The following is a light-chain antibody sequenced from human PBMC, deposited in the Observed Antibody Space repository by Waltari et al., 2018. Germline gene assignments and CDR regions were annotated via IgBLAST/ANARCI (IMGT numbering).Light chain of an antibody. CDR1: QSVGRS. CDR2: GAS. Sequence: EIVLTQSPGTLSLSPGDGATLSCRTRQSVGRSLAWYQQKRGQAPRLRIYGASSRATGIPDRFSGSGSGTDFSLTISRLEPEDFAVYYCQHYVTLPVTFGQGTKVEIK. V-gene: IGKV3-20*01. CDR3: QHYVTLPVT. J-gene: IGKJ1*01.